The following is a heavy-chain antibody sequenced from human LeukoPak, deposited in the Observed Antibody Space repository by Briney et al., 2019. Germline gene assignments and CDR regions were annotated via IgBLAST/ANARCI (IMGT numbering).Heavy chain of an antibody. D-gene: IGHD3-3*01. V-gene: IGHV4-34*01. CDR3: ARGFMGTYYDFWSGYRDYYYYYYMDV. J-gene: IGHJ6*03. Sequence: SETLSLTCAVYGGSFSGYYWSWIRQPPGKGLEWIGEINHSGSANYNPSLKSRVTISVDTSKNQFSLKLSSVTAADTAVYYCARGFMGTYYDFWSGYRDYYYYYYMDVWGKGTTVTVSS. CDR2: INHSGSA. CDR1: GGSFSGYY.